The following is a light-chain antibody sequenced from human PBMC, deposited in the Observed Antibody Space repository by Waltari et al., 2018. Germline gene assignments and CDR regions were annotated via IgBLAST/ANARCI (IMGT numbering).Light chain of an antibody. CDR2: DGS. CDR1: NSDVGGYNL. Sequence: QSALTQPASVSGSPGQSITISCTGSNSDVGGYNLVSWYRQFPNKAPQLIIYDGSQRPSHVPSRFSTSKSGNTASLTISGLQPEDEAYYFCSSYARTDSSVLFGVGTKLSVL. J-gene: IGLJ2*01. CDR3: SSYARTDSSVL. V-gene: IGLV2-23*01.